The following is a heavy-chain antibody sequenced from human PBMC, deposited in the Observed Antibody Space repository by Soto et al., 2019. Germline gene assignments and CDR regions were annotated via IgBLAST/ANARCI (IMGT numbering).Heavy chain of an antibody. J-gene: IGHJ4*02. Sequence: QVQLVQSGAEVKKPGASVKVSCKVSGYTLTGLSMHWVRQAPGKGLEWMGGFDPEDGKRIYAQKFQGRVTMTEDTSTDTGYMELSSLRSEDTAVYYCATVETLGYCTNSLCVSRDYWGQGTLVTVSS. CDR2: FDPEDGKR. V-gene: IGHV1-24*01. CDR1: GYTLTGLS. CDR3: ATVETLGYCTNSLCVSRDY. D-gene: IGHD2-8*01.